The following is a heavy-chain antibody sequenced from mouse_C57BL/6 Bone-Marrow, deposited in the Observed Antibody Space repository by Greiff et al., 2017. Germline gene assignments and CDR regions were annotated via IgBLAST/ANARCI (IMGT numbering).Heavy chain of an antibody. CDR2: IDPEIGDT. V-gene: IGHV14-4*01. Sequence: EVQLQQSGAELVRPGASVKLSCTASGFNIKDDYIHWVKQRPEQGLEWIGWIDPEIGDTAYASKFQGKATITSDTSSNTAYLQLSSLTSEDTGVYDCSSFDGNYFDFWGQGTPLTVAS. CDR1: GFNIKDDY. D-gene: IGHD2-3*01. CDR3: SSFDGNYFDF. J-gene: IGHJ2*01.